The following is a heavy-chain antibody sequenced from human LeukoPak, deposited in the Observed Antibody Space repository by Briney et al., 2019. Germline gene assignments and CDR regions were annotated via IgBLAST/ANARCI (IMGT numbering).Heavy chain of an antibody. D-gene: IGHD2-15*01. CDR2: TTCSSSYI. J-gene: IGHJ4*02. V-gene: IGHV3-21*04. Sequence: GGSLRLSCAASGFTFSSYNMNWVRQAPGKGLEWVSSTTCSSSYIYYADSVKGRFTISRDNSKNTLYLQMNSLRVEDTAVYYCAVGGYCSGGSCYALTYWGQGTLVTVSS. CDR3: AVGGYCSGGSCYALTY. CDR1: GFTFSSYN.